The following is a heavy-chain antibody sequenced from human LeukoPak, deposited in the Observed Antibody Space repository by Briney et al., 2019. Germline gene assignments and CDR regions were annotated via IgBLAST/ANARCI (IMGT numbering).Heavy chain of an antibody. D-gene: IGHD4-17*01. V-gene: IGHV3-30*02. J-gene: IGHJ6*03. CDR3: VRMGLGDDYGDYGNYYYYYMDV. CDR2: IRYDGSNK. Sequence: GGSLRLSCAASGFTFSSYGMHWVRQAPGKGLEWVAFIRYDGSNKYYADSVKGRFTISRDNSKNTLYLQMNSLRAEDTAVYYCVRMGLGDDYGDYGNYYYYYMDVWGKGTTVTVSS. CDR1: GFTFSSYG.